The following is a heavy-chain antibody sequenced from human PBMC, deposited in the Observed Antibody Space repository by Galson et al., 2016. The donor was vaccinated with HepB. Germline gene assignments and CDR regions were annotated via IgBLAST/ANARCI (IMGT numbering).Heavy chain of an antibody. CDR2: IWSDGSNK. D-gene: IGHD2-15*01. Sequence: SLRLSCAASGFTFSIYGMHWVRQAPGKGLEWVAAIWSDGSNKYYADSVKGRFTISRDNSKNKLYLQMNSLRAEDTAVFYCARSSFCSGSSCYSYYYYDHMDVWGQGTTVTVSS. V-gene: IGHV3-33*01. CDR3: ARSSFCSGSSCYSYYYYDHMDV. J-gene: IGHJ6*02. CDR1: GFTFSIYG.